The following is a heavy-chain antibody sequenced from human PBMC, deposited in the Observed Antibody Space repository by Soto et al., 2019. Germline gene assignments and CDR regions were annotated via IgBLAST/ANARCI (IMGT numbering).Heavy chain of an antibody. CDR2: IFHTGGT. D-gene: IGHD5-12*01. CDR1: GASVTDSNL. Sequence: QVQLQESGPGVVKPSGTLSLTCIVSGASVTDSNLWTWVRQPPGQGLEWIGEIFHTGGTNYSPSLKSRVTMSLDKSKNQLSLEVTSVTAADTAVYYCARDFASGGNFRMDVWGQGTTVIVSS. CDR3: ARDFASGGNFRMDV. J-gene: IGHJ6*02. V-gene: IGHV4-4*02.